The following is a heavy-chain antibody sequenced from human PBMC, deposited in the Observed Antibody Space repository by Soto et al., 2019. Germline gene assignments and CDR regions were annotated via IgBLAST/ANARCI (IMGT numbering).Heavy chain of an antibody. CDR2: ISYDGSNK. CDR3: ARGWDIVVVVATTFDY. Sequence: QVQLVESGGGVVQPGRSLRLSCAACGFTFSSYAMHWVRQAPGKGLEWVAVISYDGSNKYYADSVKGRFTISRDNSKNTLYLQMNSLRAEDTAVYYCARGWDIVVVVATTFDYWGQGTLVTVSS. J-gene: IGHJ4*02. D-gene: IGHD2-15*01. CDR1: GFTFSSYA. V-gene: IGHV3-30-3*01.